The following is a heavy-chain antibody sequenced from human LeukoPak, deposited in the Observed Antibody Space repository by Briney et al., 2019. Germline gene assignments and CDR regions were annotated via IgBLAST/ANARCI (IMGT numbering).Heavy chain of an antibody. CDR3: ASQRSYSGNYVTFDY. CDR2: IKQDGSEK. Sequence: GGSLRLSCAASGFAISRNFMTWVRQAPGKGLEWVANIKQDGSEKYYVDFVKGRFTISRDNDKNSLYLQMNSLRVEDTAVYFCASQRSYSGNYVTFDYWGQGALVTVSS. D-gene: IGHD1-26*01. J-gene: IGHJ4*02. CDR1: GFAISRNF. V-gene: IGHV3-7*03.